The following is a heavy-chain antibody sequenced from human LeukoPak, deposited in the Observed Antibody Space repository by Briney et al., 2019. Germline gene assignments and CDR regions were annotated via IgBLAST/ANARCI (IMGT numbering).Heavy chain of an antibody. D-gene: IGHD6-13*01. Sequence: PSETLSLKCTVSGGSISSYYWMWIRQPPGKGLEGIIYIYYSGTTNYNPFLESRVTISDHTSKHHHYLKLSSLTAADTAVYYCVFFSSSYAGDAFDIWGQGRMVSVSS. CDR3: VFFSSSYAGDAFDI. V-gene: IGHV4-59*01. CDR1: GGSISSYY. CDR2: IYYSGTT. J-gene: IGHJ3*02.